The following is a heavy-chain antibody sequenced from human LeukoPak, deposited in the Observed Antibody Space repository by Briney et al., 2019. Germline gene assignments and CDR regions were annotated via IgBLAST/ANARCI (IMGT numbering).Heavy chain of an antibody. V-gene: IGHV3-30*18. D-gene: IGHD3-16*01. Sequence: GGSLRLSCAASAFTFSNYGMHWVRQAPGKGLEWVALISFDGSNKYYADSVKGRFTISRDNSKNTLYLQMNSLRAEDTAVYYCAKVRDYADYTLLDYWGQGTLVTVSS. CDR3: AKVRDYADYTLLDY. CDR2: ISFDGSNK. CDR1: AFTFSNYG. J-gene: IGHJ4*02.